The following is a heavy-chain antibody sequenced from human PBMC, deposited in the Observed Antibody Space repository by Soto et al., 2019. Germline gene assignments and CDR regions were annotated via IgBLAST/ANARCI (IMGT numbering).Heavy chain of an antibody. J-gene: IGHJ4*02. CDR2: VIPAFNTS. V-gene: IGHV1-69*13. CDR3: ARGDEMTAVTIFEY. D-gene: IGHD4-17*01. Sequence: ASVKVSCKASGGAFGRYSVSWVRQAPGQGLEWIGGVIPAFNTSNYSLKFQGRVAIFADLSTSTVFMELRSLRSEDTALYYCARGDEMTAVTIFEYWGQGTLVTVSS. CDR1: GGAFGRYS.